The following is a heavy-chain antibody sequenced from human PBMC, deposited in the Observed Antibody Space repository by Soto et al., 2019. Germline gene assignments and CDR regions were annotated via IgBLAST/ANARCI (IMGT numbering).Heavy chain of an antibody. D-gene: IGHD2-15*01. CDR2: ISYDGGNQ. CDR1: GFTLSYYG. V-gene: IGHV3-30*03. CDR3: ARDRMTTPTPWDY. Sequence: QVQLVESGGGVVQPGGSLRLSCVGSGFTLSYYGMHWVRQAPGKGLEWVAVISYDGGNQNYADSVKGRFTISRDNSKNTVYLQMNSLRGEDTAVYFCARDRMTTPTPWDYWGQGTLVTVSP. J-gene: IGHJ4*02.